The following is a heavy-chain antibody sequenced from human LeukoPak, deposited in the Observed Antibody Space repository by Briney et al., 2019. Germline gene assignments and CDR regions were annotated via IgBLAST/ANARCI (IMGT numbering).Heavy chain of an antibody. D-gene: IGHD2-8*01. CDR3: ARSNEVGFLGDA. J-gene: IGHJ6*02. CDR2: IYYSGSS. V-gene: IGHV4-59*08. CDR1: SGSINSYY. Sequence: ASETLALTGTVSSGSINSYYWSWIRQPRGKGLEWIGYIYYSGSSNYHPSLKSRVTISADTSKNQFCLKLGSVTAADTAVYYCARSNEVGFLGDAWGQGTTVTVSS.